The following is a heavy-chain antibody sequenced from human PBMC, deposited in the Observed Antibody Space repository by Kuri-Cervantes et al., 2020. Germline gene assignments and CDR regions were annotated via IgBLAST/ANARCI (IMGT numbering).Heavy chain of an antibody. J-gene: IGHJ4*02. CDR3: ARGREWLRSRPFDY. CDR2: IYYSGSS. D-gene: IGHD5-12*01. CDR1: GGSISSSGFY. Sequence: SETLSLTCTVSGGSISSSGFYWGWIRQSPGKGLEYIGSIYYSGSSYYNPSLKSRVGISLDTSKNQFSLKLSSVTAADTAVYYCARGREWLRSRPFDYWGQGTLVTVSS. V-gene: IGHV4-39*07.